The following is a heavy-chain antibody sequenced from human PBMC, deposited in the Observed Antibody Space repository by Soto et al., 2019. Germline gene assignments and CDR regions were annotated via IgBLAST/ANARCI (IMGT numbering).Heavy chain of an antibody. D-gene: IGHD3-22*01. V-gene: IGHV3-33*01. J-gene: IGHJ4*02. CDR2: IWYDGSNK. CDR3: ARDKEVNYFDY. CDR1: GFTFSSYG. Sequence: QVQLVESGGGVVQPGRSLRLSCAASGFTFSSYGMHWVRQAPGKGLEWVAVIWYDGSNKYYADSVKGRFTISRDNSKNTLYPQMNSLRAEDTAVYYCARDKEVNYFDYWGQGTLVTVSS.